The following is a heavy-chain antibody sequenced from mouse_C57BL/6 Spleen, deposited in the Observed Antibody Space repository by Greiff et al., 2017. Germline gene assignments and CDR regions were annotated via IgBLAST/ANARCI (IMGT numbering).Heavy chain of an antibody. CDR3: TRGDYGSFFDY. CDR1: GYTFTDYE. Sequence: VQLQQSGAELVRPGASVTLSCKASGYTFTDYEMHWVKQTPVHGLEWIGAIDPETGGTAYNQKFKGKAILTADKSSSTAYMEPRSLTSEDSAVYYCTRGDYGSFFDYWGQGTTLTVSS. J-gene: IGHJ2*01. V-gene: IGHV1-15*01. CDR2: IDPETGGT. D-gene: IGHD1-1*01.